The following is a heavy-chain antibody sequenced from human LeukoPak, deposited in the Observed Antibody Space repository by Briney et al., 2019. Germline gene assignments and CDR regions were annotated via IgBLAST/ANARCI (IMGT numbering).Heavy chain of an antibody. Sequence: ETLSLTCTVSGDSINNNNYYWGWIRQPPGKGLEWIGNIYYNGRTYYSPSLKSRGTISVDTSNNQFSLKLSSVTAADTAVYYCARITDRTIFGEIMHGFDIWGQGTPVTVSS. CDR1: GDSINNNNYY. J-gene: IGHJ3*02. CDR2: IYYNGRT. D-gene: IGHD3-3*01. CDR3: ARITDRTIFGEIMHGFDI. V-gene: IGHV4-39*01.